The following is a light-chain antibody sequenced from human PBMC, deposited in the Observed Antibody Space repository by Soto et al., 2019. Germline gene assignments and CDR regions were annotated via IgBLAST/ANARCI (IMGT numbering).Light chain of an antibody. CDR1: QSISSY. CDR2: AAS. CDR3: QQSYSTPPT. Sequence: IHFTQSPSSLAASVGDRVSITCRASQSISSYLNWYQQKPGKAPKLLIYAASSLQSGVPSRFSGSGSGTDFTLTISSLQSEDFATYYCQQSYSTPPTFGQGTRLEI. V-gene: IGKV1-39*01. J-gene: IGKJ5*01.